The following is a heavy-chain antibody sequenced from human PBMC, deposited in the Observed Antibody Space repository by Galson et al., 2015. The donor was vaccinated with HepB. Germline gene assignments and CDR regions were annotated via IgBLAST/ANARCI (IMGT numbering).Heavy chain of an antibody. V-gene: IGHV3-23*01. CDR3: VKEGAWFGGDWFDP. Sequence: SLRLSCAGSGFIFRHHAMAWIRQAPGKGLEWVSGINGRGSTRSYSDAVKGRSSISRDHSKDTVFLQMDNLRPEDTAVYYCVKEGAWFGGDWFDPWGQGALVTVS. D-gene: IGHD3-16*01. J-gene: IGHJ5*02. CDR2: INGRGSTR. CDR1: GFIFRHHA.